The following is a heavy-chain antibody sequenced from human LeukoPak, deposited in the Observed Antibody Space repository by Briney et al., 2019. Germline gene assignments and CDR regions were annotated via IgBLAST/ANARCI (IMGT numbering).Heavy chain of an antibody. CDR1: GFTFRTYA. CDR2: ISDSGDGT. Sequence: GGSLRLSCAASGFTFRTYAMSCVRQAPGKGLEWVSGISDSGDGTYYAESVKGRFTISRDNSKNTVFLQMNSLRADDTAKYYCAKDKAPGRWHTPSDFWGQGTLVTVSS. D-gene: IGHD2-15*01. CDR3: AKDKAPGRWHTPSDF. J-gene: IGHJ4*02. V-gene: IGHV3-23*01.